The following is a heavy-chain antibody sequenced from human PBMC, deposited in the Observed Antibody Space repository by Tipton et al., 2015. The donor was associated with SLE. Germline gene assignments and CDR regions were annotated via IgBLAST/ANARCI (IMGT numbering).Heavy chain of an antibody. V-gene: IGHV3-11*01. CDR3: ARVGTTVSDAFDI. D-gene: IGHD4-11*01. CDR2: ISSSGSTI. J-gene: IGHJ3*02. CDR1: GFTFSDYY. Sequence: GSLRLSCAASGFTFSDYYMGWIRQAPGKGLEWVSYISSSGSTIYYADSVKGRFTISRDNAKNSLYLQMNSLRAEDTAVYYCARVGTTVSDAFDIWGQGTMVTVSS.